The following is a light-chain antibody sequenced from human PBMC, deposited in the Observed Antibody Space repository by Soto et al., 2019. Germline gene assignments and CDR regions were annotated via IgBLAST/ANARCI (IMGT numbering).Light chain of an antibody. Sequence: DILMTQSPSTLSASVGHRLTITCRASQSVSWWLAWYQQKPGKAPKLLIYDASTLESGVPLRFSGSGSGTEFTLTISSLQPDDVATYYCQQYNNFRWTFGQGTKVEIK. J-gene: IGKJ1*01. V-gene: IGKV1-5*01. CDR2: DAS. CDR3: QQYNNFRWT. CDR1: QSVSWW.